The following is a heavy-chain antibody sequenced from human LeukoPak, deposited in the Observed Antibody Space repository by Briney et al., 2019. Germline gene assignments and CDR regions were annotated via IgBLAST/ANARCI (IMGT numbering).Heavy chain of an antibody. CDR2: IYYSGST. V-gene: IGHV4-39*07. Sequence: SETLSLTCTVSGGSISSSSYYWGWIRQPPGKGLEWIGSIYYSGSTYYNPSLKSRVTISVDTSKNQFSLKLSSVTAADTAVYYCATLYYCSSTSCYGGSVDYWGQGTLVTVSS. D-gene: IGHD2-2*01. J-gene: IGHJ4*02. CDR1: GGSISSSSYY. CDR3: ATLYYCSSTSCYGGSVDY.